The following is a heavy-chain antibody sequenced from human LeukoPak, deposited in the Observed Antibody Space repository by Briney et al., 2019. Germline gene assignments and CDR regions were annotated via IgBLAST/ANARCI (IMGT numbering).Heavy chain of an antibody. CDR1: GFRFNNYA. Sequence: GGSLRLSCAASGFRFNNYAMHWVRQAPGKGLEWVTFVRHDGSNKYYADSVKGRFTISKDNSKATLYLQMYSLRPEDTAVYYCAKDLHGGYSSDYWGQGTLVTVSS. CDR3: AKDLHGGYSSDY. CDR2: VRHDGSNK. J-gene: IGHJ4*02. D-gene: IGHD4-23*01. V-gene: IGHV3-30*02.